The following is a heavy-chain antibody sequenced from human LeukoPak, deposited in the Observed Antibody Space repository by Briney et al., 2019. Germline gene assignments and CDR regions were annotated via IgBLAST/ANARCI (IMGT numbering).Heavy chain of an antibody. Sequence: GASVKVSRKASGGTFSSYAISWVRQAPGQGLEWMGWINPNSGGTNYAQKFQGRVTMTRDTSISTAYMELSRLRSDDTAVYYCARGGDGGILGADYWGQGTLVTVSS. CDR2: INPNSGGT. CDR3: ARGGDGGILGADY. J-gene: IGHJ4*02. V-gene: IGHV1-2*02. D-gene: IGHD4-23*01. CDR1: GGTFSSYA.